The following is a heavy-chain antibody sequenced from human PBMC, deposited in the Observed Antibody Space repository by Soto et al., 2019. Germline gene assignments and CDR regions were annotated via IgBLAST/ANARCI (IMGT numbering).Heavy chain of an antibody. CDR1: GFTFSSYG. J-gene: IGHJ4*02. CDR2: ISYDGSNK. D-gene: IGHD7-27*01. CDR3: AKDSGVTGGVGY. Sequence: QVQLVESGGGVVQPGRSLRLSCAASGFTFSSYGMHWVRQAPGKGLEWVAVISYDGSNKYYADSVKGRFTISRDNSKNTLYLQMNSLRAEDTAVYYCAKDSGVTGGVGYWGQGTLVTVSS. V-gene: IGHV3-30*18.